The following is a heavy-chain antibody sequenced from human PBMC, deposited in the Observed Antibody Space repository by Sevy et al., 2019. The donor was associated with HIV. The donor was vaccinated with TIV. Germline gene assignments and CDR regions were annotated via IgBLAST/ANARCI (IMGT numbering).Heavy chain of an antibody. D-gene: IGHD3-22*01. J-gene: IGHJ4*02. V-gene: IGHV3-64D*06. Sequence: GGSLRLSCSASGFTFSSYVMHWVRQAPGKGLEYVSAISSNGGSTYYADSVKGRFTISRDNSKNTLYLQMSSLRAEDTAVYYCVKDRYYYDSSGPDYWGQGTLVTVSS. CDR2: ISSNGGST. CDR1: GFTFSSYV. CDR3: VKDRYYYDSSGPDY.